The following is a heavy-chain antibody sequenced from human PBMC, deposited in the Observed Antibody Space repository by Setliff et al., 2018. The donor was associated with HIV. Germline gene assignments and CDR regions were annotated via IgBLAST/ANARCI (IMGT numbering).Heavy chain of an antibody. CDR2: IYSDGRT. CDR1: GFTLSSNY. Sequence: GESLKISCAASGFTLSSNYVTWVRQAPGKGLEWVSVIYSDGRTYYADSVKGLVTISKDSSKNMVHLQMNGLRPEDTAVYYCAKGVKWLDPWGQGTLVTVS. D-gene: IGHD3-16*01. CDR3: AKGVKWLDP. J-gene: IGHJ5*02. V-gene: IGHV3-53*01.